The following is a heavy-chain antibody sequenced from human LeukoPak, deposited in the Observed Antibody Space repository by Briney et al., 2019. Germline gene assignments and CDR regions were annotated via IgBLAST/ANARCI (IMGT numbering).Heavy chain of an antibody. D-gene: IGHD6-19*01. Sequence: SETLSLTCTVSGGSIRSSSDYWGWIRQPPGKGLEWLANIFYSGSTFYNPSLKSRVTISVDTSQNQFSLKLSSVTAADTAVYYCARLRSGFYFDSWGQGTLVTVSS. CDR1: GGSIRSSSDY. V-gene: IGHV4-39*01. CDR2: IFYSGST. J-gene: IGHJ4*02. CDR3: ARLRSGFYFDS.